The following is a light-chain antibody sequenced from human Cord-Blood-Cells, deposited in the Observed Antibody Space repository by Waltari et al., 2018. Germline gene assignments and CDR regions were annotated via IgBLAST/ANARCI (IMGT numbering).Light chain of an antibody. J-gene: IGKJ4*01. CDR2: GAS. CDR1: QSVSSN. Sequence: EIVMTQSPATLSVSPGERATLSCRASQSVSSNLAWYQQKPGQAPRLRIYGASTRATGIPARFSGGGSGTEFPLTISSLQSECFAVYYCQQYNNWLTFGGGTKVEIK. V-gene: IGKV3-15*01. CDR3: QQYNNWLT.